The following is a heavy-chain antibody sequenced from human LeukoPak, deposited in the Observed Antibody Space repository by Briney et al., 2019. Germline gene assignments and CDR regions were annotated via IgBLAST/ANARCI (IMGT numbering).Heavy chain of an antibody. CDR2: ISSGSGSM. CDR3: ARGPTGVLSRFYYFDY. CDR1: GFTFSSYS. V-gene: IGHV3-48*02. Sequence: GGSLRLSCAASGFTFSSYSMNWVRQAPGKGLEWVSYISSGSGSMYYADSVKGRFTISRDNAKKSLYLQMNSLRDEDTAVYYCARGPTGVLSRFYYFDYWGQGTLVTVSS. D-gene: IGHD2-8*01. J-gene: IGHJ4*02.